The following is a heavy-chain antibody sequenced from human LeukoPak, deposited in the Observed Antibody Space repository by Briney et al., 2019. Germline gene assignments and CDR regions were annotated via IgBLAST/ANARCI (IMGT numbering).Heavy chain of an antibody. D-gene: IGHD6-19*01. Sequence: GGSLRLSCAASGFTFSSYAMSWVRQAPGKGLEWVSATSGSGGSTYYADSVKGRFTISRDNSKNTLYLQMNSLRAEDTAVYYCAKQIAVAGTGDYFDYWGQGTLVTVSS. CDR3: AKQIAVAGTGDYFDY. V-gene: IGHV3-23*01. J-gene: IGHJ4*02. CDR1: GFTFSSYA. CDR2: TSGSGGST.